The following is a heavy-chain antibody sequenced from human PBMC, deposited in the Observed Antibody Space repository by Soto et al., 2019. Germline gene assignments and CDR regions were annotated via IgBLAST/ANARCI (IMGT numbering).Heavy chain of an antibody. Sequence: QVQLVQSGAEVKKPGASEKVSCKASGYTFTNSDINWVRQAPGQGLEWMGWKNPDSVHAAYAQKFQGRVTLTTGTSTSTVYMEMRSLGSEDTAGYYCARRPHCSGGICYYGLDNWGQGTLVTVSS. CDR3: ARRPHCSGGICYYGLDN. D-gene: IGHD2-15*01. CDR1: GYTFTNSD. J-gene: IGHJ4*02. V-gene: IGHV1-8*01. CDR2: KNPDSVHA.